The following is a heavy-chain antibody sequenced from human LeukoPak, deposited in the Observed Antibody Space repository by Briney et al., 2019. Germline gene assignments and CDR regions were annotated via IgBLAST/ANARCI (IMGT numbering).Heavy chain of an antibody. CDR3: ARADPFRVGYCSSTSCPGFYYMDV. Sequence: SVKVSCKASGYTFTSYGISWVRQAPGQGLEWMGGIIPIFGTANYAQKFQGRVTITTDESTSTAYMELSSLRSEDTAVYYCARADPFRVGYCSSTSCPGFYYMDVWGKGTTVTVSS. J-gene: IGHJ6*03. CDR2: IIPIFGTA. V-gene: IGHV1-69*05. D-gene: IGHD2-2*01. CDR1: GYTFTSYG.